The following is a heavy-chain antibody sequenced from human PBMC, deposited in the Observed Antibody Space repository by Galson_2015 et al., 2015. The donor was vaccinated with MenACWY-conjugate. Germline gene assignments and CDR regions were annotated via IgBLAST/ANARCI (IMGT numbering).Heavy chain of an antibody. CDR2: ISSSSSTI. CDR1: GFTFSSYS. CDR3: AKGSASSRPYYFDY. Sequence: SLRLSCAASGFTFSSYSMNWVRQAPGKGLEWVSYISSSSSTIYYADSVKGRFTISRDNAKNTLSLQMDSLRAEDTAVYYCAKGSASSRPYYFDYWGQGTLVTVSS. V-gene: IGHV3-48*01. J-gene: IGHJ4*02.